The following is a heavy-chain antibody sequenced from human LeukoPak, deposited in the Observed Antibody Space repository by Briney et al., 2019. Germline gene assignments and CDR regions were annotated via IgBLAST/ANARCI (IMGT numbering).Heavy chain of an antibody. D-gene: IGHD2-2*01. V-gene: IGHV3-48*04. CDR2: ISSSSSTI. CDR1: GFTFSSYS. Sequence: GGSLRLSCAASGFTFSSYSMNWVRQAPGKGLEWVSYISSSSSTIYYADSVKGRFTISRDNAKNSLYLQMNSLRAEDTAVYYCARDNGVVPADYWGQGTLVTVSS. J-gene: IGHJ4*02. CDR3: ARDNGVVPADY.